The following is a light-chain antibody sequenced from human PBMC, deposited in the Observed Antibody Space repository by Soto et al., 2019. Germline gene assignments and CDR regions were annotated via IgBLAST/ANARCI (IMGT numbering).Light chain of an antibody. CDR3: QQSSDTLIT. Sequence: EIVMTQSPATLSVSPGERATLSCRASQSVSSKLAWFQQKPGQAPRLLIYFASTRATDIPARFSGSGSGTEFTLTISSLQSEDFATYFCQQSSDTLITFGGGTKVEI. V-gene: IGKV3-15*01. CDR1: QSVSSK. J-gene: IGKJ4*01. CDR2: FAS.